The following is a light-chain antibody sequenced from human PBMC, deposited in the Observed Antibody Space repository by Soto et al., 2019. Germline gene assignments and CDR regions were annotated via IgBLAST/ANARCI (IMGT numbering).Light chain of an antibody. V-gene: IGLV4-69*01. J-gene: IGLJ3*02. CDR1: SGHSSYT. Sequence: QPVLTQSPSASASLGASVKLTCTLSSGHSSYTIAWHQQQPEKGPRYLMTLNSDGSHSKWDGIPDRGSGSSSGAGRYLSISSIQSEDEADYYCQTWGTGIEVFGGGTQLTVL. CDR2: LNSDGSH. CDR3: QTWGTGIEV.